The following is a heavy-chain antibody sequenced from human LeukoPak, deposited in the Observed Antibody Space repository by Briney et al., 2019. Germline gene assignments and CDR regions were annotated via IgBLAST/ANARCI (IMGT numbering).Heavy chain of an antibody. CDR1: GGSISSGGSS. Sequence: PSQTLSLTCAVSGGSISSGGSSWSWIRQPPGKGLEWIGSIYYSGSTYYNPSLKSRVTISVDTSKNQFSLKLSSVTAADTAVYYCARVGSGDYGGAPPGYFFDYWGQGTLVTVSS. J-gene: IGHJ4*02. CDR3: ARVGSGDYGGAPPGYFFDY. D-gene: IGHD4-17*01. V-gene: IGHV4-39*07. CDR2: IYYSGST.